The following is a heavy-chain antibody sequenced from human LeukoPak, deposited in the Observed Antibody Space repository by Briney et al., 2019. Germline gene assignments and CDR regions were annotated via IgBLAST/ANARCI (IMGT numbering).Heavy chain of an antibody. J-gene: IGHJ5*02. CDR2: IYYSGST. V-gene: IGHV4-39*01. Sequence: SETLSLTCTVSGGSISSGGYSWSWIRQPPGKGLEWIGSIYYSGSTYYNPSLKSRVTISVDTSKNQFSLKLSSVTAADTAVYYCARQPMTTVNWFDPWGQGTLVTVSS. D-gene: IGHD4-17*01. CDR3: ARQPMTTVNWFDP. CDR1: GGSISSGGYS.